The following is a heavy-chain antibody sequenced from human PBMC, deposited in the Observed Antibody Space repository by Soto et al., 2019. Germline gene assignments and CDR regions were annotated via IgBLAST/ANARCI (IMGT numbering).Heavy chain of an antibody. Sequence: QVQLQQWGAGLLKPSETLSLTCAVYGGSLNSGNYYWSWIRQPPGKGLEWIGEMSHSGGTHFNPSLQSRATRSVDTCKNQCSLQMSPVTAAEPALYYCARVERGTATTVVDAFDIWGPGTLVTFSS. D-gene: IGHD1-1*01. CDR2: MSHSGGT. J-gene: IGHJ3*02. V-gene: IGHV4-34*01. CDR3: ARVERGTATTVVDAFDI. CDR1: GGSLNSGNYY.